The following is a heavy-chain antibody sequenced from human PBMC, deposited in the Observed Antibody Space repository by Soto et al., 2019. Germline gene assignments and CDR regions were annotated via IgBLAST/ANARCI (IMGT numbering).Heavy chain of an antibody. CDR1: VGSFSGYY. J-gene: IGHJ4*02. CDR2: INHSGST. V-gene: IGHV4-34*01. Sequence: SETLSLTCAVYVGSFSGYYWSWIRQPPGKGLEWIGEINHSGSTNYNPSLKSRVTISVDTSKNQFSLKLSSVTAADTAVYYCARGMERGRRSRLDYWGQGTLVTVSS. CDR3: ARGMERGRRSRLDY. D-gene: IGHD3-10*01.